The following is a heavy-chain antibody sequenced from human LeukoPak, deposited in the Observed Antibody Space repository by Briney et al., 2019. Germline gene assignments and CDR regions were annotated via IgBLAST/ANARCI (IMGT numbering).Heavy chain of an antibody. CDR3: ARDYFTFGGVIVAS. CDR1: GFTFSFYG. J-gene: IGHJ5*02. Sequence: GGSLRLSCAASGFTFSFYGMHWVRQAPGKGLEWVAFIRKDGSNQFYADSVKGRCTISRDNARNSLYLQMNSLRAEDTAVYYCARDYFTFGGVIVASWGQGTLVTVSS. V-gene: IGHV3-30*02. D-gene: IGHD3-16*02. CDR2: IRKDGSNQ.